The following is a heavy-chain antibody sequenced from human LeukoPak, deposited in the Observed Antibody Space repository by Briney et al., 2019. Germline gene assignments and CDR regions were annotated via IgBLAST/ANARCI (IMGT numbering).Heavy chain of an antibody. V-gene: IGHV1-18*01. Sequence: GASVKVSCKASGGTFSSYAISWVRQAPGQGLEWMGWISAYNGNTNYAQKLQGRVTMTTDTSTSTAYMELSSLRSEDTAVYYCAAVQYYDFWSGRFDYWGQGTLVTVSS. CDR3: AAVQYYDFWSGRFDY. CDR1: GGTFSSYA. D-gene: IGHD3-3*01. CDR2: ISAYNGNT. J-gene: IGHJ4*02.